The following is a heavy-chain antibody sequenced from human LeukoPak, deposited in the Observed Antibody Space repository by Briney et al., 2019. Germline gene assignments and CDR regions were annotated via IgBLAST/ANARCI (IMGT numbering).Heavy chain of an antibody. J-gene: IGHJ3*02. CDR2: TYYDSKWYN. D-gene: IGHD6-13*01. CDR3: ARGWARDGSNI. Sequence: SQTLSLTCVISGDSVSNNAWNWVRQTPSGGLECLGRTYYDSKWYNHYAESVKSRISINPDTSKNQFSLQLNSVTPEDTAVYYCARGWARDGSNIWSQGTMVTVSS. CDR1: GDSVSNNA. V-gene: IGHV6-1*01.